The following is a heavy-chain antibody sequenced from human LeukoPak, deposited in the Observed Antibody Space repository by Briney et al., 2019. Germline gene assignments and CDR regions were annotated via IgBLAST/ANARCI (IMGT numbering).Heavy chain of an antibody. J-gene: IGHJ4*02. CDR3: AKDPRPRYYDSSGYPY. CDR2: ISGSGGST. V-gene: IGHV3-23*01. CDR1: GFTFSSYA. Sequence: GGSLILSCAASGFTFSSYAMSWVRPAPGKGLEWVSAISGSGGSTYYADSVKGRFTISRDNSKNTLYLQMNSLRAEDTAVYYCAKDPRPRYYDSSGYPYWGQGTLVTVSS. D-gene: IGHD3-22*01.